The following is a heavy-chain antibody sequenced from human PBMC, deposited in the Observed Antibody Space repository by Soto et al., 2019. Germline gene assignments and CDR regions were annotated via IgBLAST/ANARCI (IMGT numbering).Heavy chain of an antibody. CDR3: ARRPAPIYYDSSGYYWAYFDY. CDR2: IYYSGST. Sequence: SETLSLTCTVSGGSISSSSYYWGWIRQPPGKGLEWIGSIYYSGSTYSNPSLKSRVTISVDTSKNQFSLKLSSVTAADTAVYYCARRPAPIYYDSSGYYWAYFDYWGKGTLVTVSS. CDR1: GGSISSSSYY. D-gene: IGHD3-22*01. J-gene: IGHJ4*02. V-gene: IGHV4-39*01.